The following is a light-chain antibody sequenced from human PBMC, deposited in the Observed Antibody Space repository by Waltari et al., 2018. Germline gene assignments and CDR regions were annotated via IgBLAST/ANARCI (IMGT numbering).Light chain of an antibody. V-gene: IGKV3-11*01. CDR3: QQRKDWPLTT. Sequence: DIVLTQSPATLSLFPGERATLSCRASQNINNHLAWYQHKPGQAPRLLIHDASRRAVGIPARFSGIGSGTDFSLTISSLGPEDFAVYYCQQRKDWPLTTFGQGTRLEIK. CDR1: QNINNH. J-gene: IGKJ5*01. CDR2: DAS.